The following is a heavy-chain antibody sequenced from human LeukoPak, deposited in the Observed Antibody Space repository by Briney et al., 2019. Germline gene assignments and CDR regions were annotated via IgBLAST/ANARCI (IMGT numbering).Heavy chain of an antibody. J-gene: IGHJ4*02. V-gene: IGHV3-21*01. CDR3: ARDTSRADNSGYYY. CDR2: IDYDGSHI. Sequence: GGSLRLSCAGSGFTFSTSAMNWVRQVPGKGLEWVSSIDYDGSHIYYSDSVKGRFTISRDNAKNSLYLQMNSLRAEDTAVYYCARDTSRADNSGYYYWGQGTLVTVSS. D-gene: IGHD3-22*01. CDR1: GFTFSTSA.